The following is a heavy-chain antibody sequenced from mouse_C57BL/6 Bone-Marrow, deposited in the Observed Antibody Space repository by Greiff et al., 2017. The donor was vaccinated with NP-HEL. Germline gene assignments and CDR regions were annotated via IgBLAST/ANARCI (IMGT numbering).Heavy chain of an antibody. CDR1: GYTFTNYW. CDR2: IYPGGGYT. Sequence: QVQLQQSGAELVRPGTSVKMSCKASGYTFTNYWIGWAKQRPGHGLEWIGDIYPGGGYTNYNEKFKGKATLTADKSSSTAYMQFSSLTSEDSAIYYCARSNDDYFDYWGQGTTLTVSS. V-gene: IGHV1-63*01. D-gene: IGHD2-3*01. J-gene: IGHJ2*01. CDR3: ARSNDDYFDY.